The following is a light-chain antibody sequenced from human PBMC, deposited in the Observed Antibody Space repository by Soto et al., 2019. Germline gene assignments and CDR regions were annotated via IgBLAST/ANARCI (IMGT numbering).Light chain of an antibody. CDR2: GNS. CDR3: QSYDSSLSGYV. Sequence: QSVLTQPPSVSGAPGQRVTISCTGSSSNIGAGYDVHWYQQLPGTAPKLLIYGNSNRPSGVPDRFSGSKSGTSASLAITGLQAEDEADYSCQSYDSSLSGYVFVTGTKLTVL. V-gene: IGLV1-40*01. J-gene: IGLJ1*01. CDR1: SSNIGAGYD.